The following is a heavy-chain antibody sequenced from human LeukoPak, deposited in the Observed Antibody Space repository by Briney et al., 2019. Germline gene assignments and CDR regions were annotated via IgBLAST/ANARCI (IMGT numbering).Heavy chain of an antibody. Sequence: SETLSLTCGVSGGFITTTNFWSWVRQPPGGGLEWIGDISLRGRTQYNPSVKSGLNISIDEYTNHLHHRQATVTTADTAVYYYSRESGPYCAFGHWGQGTLVAVTS. CDR3: SRESGPYCAFGH. CDR2: ISLRGRT. V-gene: IGHV4-4*02. D-gene: IGHD1-26*01. J-gene: IGHJ5*02. CDR1: GGFITTTNF.